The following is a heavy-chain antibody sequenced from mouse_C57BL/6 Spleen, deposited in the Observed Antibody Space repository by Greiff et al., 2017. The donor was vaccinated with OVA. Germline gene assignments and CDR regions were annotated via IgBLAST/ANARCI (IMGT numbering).Heavy chain of an antibody. Sequence: EVKVVESGGGLVKPGGSLKLSCAASGFTFSSYAMSWVRQTPEKRLEWVATISDGGSYTYYPDNVKGRFTISRDNAKNNLYLQMSHLKSEDTAMYYCARDLGGPFAYWGQGTLVTVSA. V-gene: IGHV5-4*01. CDR3: ARDLGGPFAY. D-gene: IGHD3-3*01. CDR2: ISDGGSYT. J-gene: IGHJ3*01. CDR1: GFTFSSYA.